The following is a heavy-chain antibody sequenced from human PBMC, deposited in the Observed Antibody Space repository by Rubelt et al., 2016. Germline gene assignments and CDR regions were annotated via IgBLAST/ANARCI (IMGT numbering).Heavy chain of an antibody. V-gene: IGHV4-39*01. CDR1: GGSISSSSYY. D-gene: IGHD3-10*01. J-gene: IGHJ5*02. Sequence: QLQLQESGPGLVKPSETLSLTCTVSGGSISSSSYYWGWIRQPPGKGLEWIGSIYSSGSTYYNPSLKSRVTISVETSKNQLSLKLSAVTAADTAVYYCARGHGSGSRGGWFDPWGQGTLVTVSS. CDR2: IYSSGST. CDR3: ARGHGSGSRGGWFDP.